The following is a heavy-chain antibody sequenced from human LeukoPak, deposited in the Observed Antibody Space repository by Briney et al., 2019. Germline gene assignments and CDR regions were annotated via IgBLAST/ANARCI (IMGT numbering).Heavy chain of an antibody. CDR2: ISSSSSYI. CDR1: GFTLSSYS. Sequence: PGGSLRLSCAASGFTLSSYSMNWVRQAPGKGLEWVSSISSSSSYIYYADSVKGRFTISRDNAKNSLYLQMNSLRAEDTAVYYCARDPLSGDYDPYFDYWGQGTLVTVSS. J-gene: IGHJ4*02. CDR3: ARDPLSGDYDPYFDY. D-gene: IGHD4-17*01. V-gene: IGHV3-21*01.